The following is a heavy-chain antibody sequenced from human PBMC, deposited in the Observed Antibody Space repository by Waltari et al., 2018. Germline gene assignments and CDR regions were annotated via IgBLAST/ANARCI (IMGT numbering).Heavy chain of an antibody. J-gene: IGHJ4*02. CDR3: ARGGTIGATHLDF. CDR1: GFPVSSPY. Sequence: EVQLVESGGALIQPGGSLRLSCAASGFPVSSPYMNWVRQAPGKGLEWVAVIYTGGSTYYADSVKGRFAISRDTSKNTLSLQMDSLRAEDTAVYYCARGGTIGATHLDFWGQGTLVTVSS. D-gene: IGHD1-26*01. CDR2: IYTGGST. V-gene: IGHV3-53*01.